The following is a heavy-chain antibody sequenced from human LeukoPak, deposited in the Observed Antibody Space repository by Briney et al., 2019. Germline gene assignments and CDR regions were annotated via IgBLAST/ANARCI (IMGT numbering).Heavy chain of an antibody. CDR3: ARLVGYYSRGSCYHFDY. CDR2: IYYSGTT. J-gene: IGHJ4*02. Sequence: SETLSLTCTVSGGSISSGDDYWSWIRQPPGKGLEWIGYIYYSGTTYYNPSLKSRASISVDASKNQFSLKLSSVTAADTALYFCARLVGYYSRGSCYHFDYWGQGSLVTVSS. CDR1: GGSISSGDDY. V-gene: IGHV4-30-4*01. D-gene: IGHD2-15*01.